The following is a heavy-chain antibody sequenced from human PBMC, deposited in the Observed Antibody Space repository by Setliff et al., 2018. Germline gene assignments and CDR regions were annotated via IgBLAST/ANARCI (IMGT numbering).Heavy chain of an antibody. J-gene: IGHJ4*02. D-gene: IGHD2-15*01. CDR1: GFTFSDYY. CDR2: ISSSGSTT. CDR3: AKRGPYCSGGTCHYYFDY. V-gene: IGHV3-11*01. Sequence: PGGSLRLSCAASGFTFSDYYMSWIRQAPGKGLEWVSYISSSGSTTYYADSVKGRFTISRDNAKNSLYLQMNSLKTEDTAVYYCAKRGPYCSGGTCHYYFDYWGQGTLVTVSS.